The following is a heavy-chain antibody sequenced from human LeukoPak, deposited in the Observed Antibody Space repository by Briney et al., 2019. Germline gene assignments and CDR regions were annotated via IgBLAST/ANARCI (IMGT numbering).Heavy chain of an antibody. D-gene: IGHD1-26*01. CDR3: ARSHSGSYPEFDY. V-gene: IGHV3-21*01. J-gene: IGHJ4*02. Sequence: PGGSLRLSCAASGFTFSSYAMHWVRQAPGKGLEWVSSISSSSSYIYYADSVKGRFTISRDNAKNSLYLQVNSLRAEDTAVYYCARSHSGSYPEFDYWGQGTLVTVSS. CDR1: GFTFSSYA. CDR2: ISSSSSYI.